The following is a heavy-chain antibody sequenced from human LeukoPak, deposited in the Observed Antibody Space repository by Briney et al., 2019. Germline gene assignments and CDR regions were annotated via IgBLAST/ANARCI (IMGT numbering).Heavy chain of an antibody. CDR2: IKQDGSEK. CDR1: GCTFSSYW. V-gene: IGHV3-7*04. CDR3: ARWAYTSGWYYLDS. D-gene: IGHD6-19*01. J-gene: IGHJ4*02. Sequence: GGSLRLSCATSGCTFSSYWMSWVRQAPGKGLESVANIKQDGSEKTYVDSVKGRFTISRDNAKNSLYLQMNSLRAEDTAVYYCARWAYTSGWYYLDSWGQGTLVTVSS.